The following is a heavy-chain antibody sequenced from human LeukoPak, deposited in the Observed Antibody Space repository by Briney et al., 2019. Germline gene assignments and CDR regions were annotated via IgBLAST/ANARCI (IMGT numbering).Heavy chain of an antibody. V-gene: IGHV4-34*01. J-gene: IGHJ4*02. CDR3: ARTEMATKVYYFDY. D-gene: IGHD5-24*01. Sequence: SETLSLTCAVYGVSFSGYYWSWIRQPPGKGLEWIGEINHSGSTNYNPSLKSRVTISVDTSKNQFSLELSSVTGADTAVYYCARTEMATKVYYFDYWGQGTLVTVSS. CDR1: GVSFSGYY. CDR2: INHSGST.